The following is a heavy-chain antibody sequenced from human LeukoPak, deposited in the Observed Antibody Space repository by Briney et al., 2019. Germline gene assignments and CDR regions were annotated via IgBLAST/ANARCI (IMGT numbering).Heavy chain of an antibody. D-gene: IGHD3-10*01. V-gene: IGHV5-10-1*01. J-gene: IGHJ4*02. Sequence: GASLKISCKGSGYSFTSYWISWVRQMPGKGLEWMGRIDPSDSYTNYSPSFQGHVTISADKSISTAYLQWSSLKASDTAMYYCARLYCGSGSQTGADYWGQGTLVTVSS. CDR3: ARLYCGSGSQTGADY. CDR2: IDPSDSYT. CDR1: GYSFTSYW.